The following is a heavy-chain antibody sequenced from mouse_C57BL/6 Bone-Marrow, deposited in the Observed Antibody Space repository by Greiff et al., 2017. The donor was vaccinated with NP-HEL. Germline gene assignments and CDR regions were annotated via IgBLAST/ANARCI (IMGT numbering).Heavy chain of an antibody. V-gene: IGHV1-72*01. Sequence: QVQLQQPGAELGKPGASVKLSCKASGYTFTSYWMHWVKQRPGRGLEWIGRIDPNSGGTKYNEKFKCKATLTVDTPSSTAYLLLSSLASEDTAVYYCARGRLGRAGFAYWGQGTLVTVSA. CDR2: IDPNSGGT. J-gene: IGHJ3*01. CDR3: ARGRLGRAGFAY. D-gene: IGHD4-1*01. CDR1: GYTFTSYW.